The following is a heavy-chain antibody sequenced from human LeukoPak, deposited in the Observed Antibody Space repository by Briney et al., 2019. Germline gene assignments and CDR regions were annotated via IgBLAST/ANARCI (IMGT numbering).Heavy chain of an antibody. CDR3: ARAMGIAVATDY. CDR2: ISGSGGST. V-gene: IGHV3-23*01. Sequence: GGSLRLSCAASGFTFSSYAMSWVRQAPGKGLEWVSAISGSGGSTYYADSVKGRFTISRDNSKNTLYLQMNSLRAEDTAVYYCARAMGIAVATDYWGQGTLVTVSS. CDR1: GFTFSSYA. D-gene: IGHD6-19*01. J-gene: IGHJ4*02.